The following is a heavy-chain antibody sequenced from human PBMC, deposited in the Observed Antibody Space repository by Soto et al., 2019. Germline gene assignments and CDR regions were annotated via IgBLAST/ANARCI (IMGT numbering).Heavy chain of an antibody. J-gene: IGHJ2*01. CDR2: IYESGST. D-gene: IGHD1-26*01. CDR3: AREVAGSHWYFDL. CDR1: GGSISSSSSNY. Sequence: QVQLQESGPGLVKPSGTLSLTCAVSGGSISSSSSNYWSWVRQPPGKGLEWIGDIYESGSTNYNPSLTSRVTISMDKSKNQFALTVTSVAAADTAVYYCAREVAGSHWYFDLWGRGTLVTVSS. V-gene: IGHV4-4*02.